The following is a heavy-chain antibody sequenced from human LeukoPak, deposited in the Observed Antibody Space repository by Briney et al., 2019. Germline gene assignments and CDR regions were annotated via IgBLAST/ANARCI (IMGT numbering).Heavy chain of an antibody. CDR2: IYYSEST. J-gene: IGHJ6*03. CDR1: GDSISSYY. V-gene: IGHV4-59*13. Sequence: SETLSLTCTVSGDSISSYYWSWIRQPPGKGLEWIGYIYYSESTYYNPSLKSRVTTSVDTSKNQFSLKLTSVTAEDTAVYYCARGLLKGQLHLGYSYYMDVWGKGTTITVSS. CDR3: ARGLLKGQLHLGYSYYMDV. D-gene: IGHD2-2*01.